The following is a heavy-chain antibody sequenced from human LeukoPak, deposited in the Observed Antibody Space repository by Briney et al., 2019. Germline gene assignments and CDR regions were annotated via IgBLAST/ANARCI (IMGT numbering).Heavy chain of an antibody. CDR3: TRVQAGRSGLMDV. Sequence: PGGSLRLSCAASGFTFSRYAMHWVRQAPGKGLEWVAVISYDGSNKYYADSVKGRFTISRDSSKNTLYLQMNSLRAEDTALYYCTRVQAGRSGLMDVWGRGTTVTVSS. J-gene: IGHJ6*02. D-gene: IGHD2-8*02. CDR1: GFTFSRYA. CDR2: ISYDGSNK. V-gene: IGHV3-30-3*01.